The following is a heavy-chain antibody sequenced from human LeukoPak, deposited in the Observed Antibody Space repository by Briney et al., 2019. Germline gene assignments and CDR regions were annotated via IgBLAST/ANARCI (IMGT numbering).Heavy chain of an antibody. CDR3: ARGSGDLYGDYAFDI. J-gene: IGHJ3*02. Sequence: SVKVSCKASGGTFSSYAISWVRQAPGQGLEWMGRIIPIFGTANYAQKFQGRVTITTGESTSTAYMELSSLRSEDTAVYYCARGSGDLYGDYAFDIWGQGTMVTVSS. CDR2: IIPIFGTA. D-gene: IGHD4-17*01. V-gene: IGHV1-69*05. CDR1: GGTFSSYA.